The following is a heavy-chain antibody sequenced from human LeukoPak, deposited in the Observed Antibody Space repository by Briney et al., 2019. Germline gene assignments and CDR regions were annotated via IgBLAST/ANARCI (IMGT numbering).Heavy chain of an antibody. D-gene: IGHD1-7*01. V-gene: IGHV4-39*01. Sequence: SETLSLTCTVSGGSISSSSYYWGWIRQPPGKGLEWIGSIYYSGSTYYNPSLKSRVTISVDTSKNQFSLKLSSVTAADTAVYYCARLADRNSGGYYYMDVWGKGTTVTISS. J-gene: IGHJ6*03. CDR1: GGSISSSSYY. CDR3: ARLADRNSGGYYYMDV. CDR2: IYYSGST.